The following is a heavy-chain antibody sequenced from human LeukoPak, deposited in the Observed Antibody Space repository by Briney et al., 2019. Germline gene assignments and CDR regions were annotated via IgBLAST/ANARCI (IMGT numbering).Heavy chain of an antibody. Sequence: SGPTLVKPTQTLTLTCTFSGFSRSTRGVGVGWIRQPPGKALEWLSLIYWNDDKSYSPSLKSRLTVTKDTSKNQVVLTMTNMDPVDTATYYCAHRHRMPHFDYWGQGTLVTVSS. V-gene: IGHV2-5*01. CDR2: IYWNDDK. J-gene: IGHJ4*02. D-gene: IGHD2-15*01. CDR3: AHRHRMPHFDY. CDR1: GFSRSTRGVG.